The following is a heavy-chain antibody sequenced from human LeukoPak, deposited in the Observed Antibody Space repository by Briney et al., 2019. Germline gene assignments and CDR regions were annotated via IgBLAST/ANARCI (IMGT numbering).Heavy chain of an antibody. CDR3: ARVRGRYDSSGYGIDY. CDR2: ISAYNGNT. CDR1: GYTFTSYG. Sequence: GASVKVSCKASGYTFTSYGISWVRQAPGQGLEWMGWISAYNGNTNYAQKLQGRVTMTTDTSTSTAYMELRSLRSDDTAVYYCARVRGRYDSSGYGIDYWGQGTLVTVSS. J-gene: IGHJ4*02. D-gene: IGHD3-22*01. V-gene: IGHV1-18*01.